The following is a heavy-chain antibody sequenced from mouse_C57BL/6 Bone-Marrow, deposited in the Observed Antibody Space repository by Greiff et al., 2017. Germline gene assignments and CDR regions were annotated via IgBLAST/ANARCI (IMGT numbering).Heavy chain of an antibody. CDR2: INSDGGST. D-gene: IGHD2-3*01. Sequence: EVMLVESGGGLVQPGESLKLSCESNEYEFPSHDMSWVRKTPEKRLELVAAINSDGGSTYYPDTMERRFIISRDNTKKTLYLQMSSLRSEDTALYYCAGGYSHYYAMDYWGQGTSVTGSS. V-gene: IGHV5-2*01. CDR1: EYEFPSHD. CDR3: AGGYSHYYAMDY. J-gene: IGHJ4*01.